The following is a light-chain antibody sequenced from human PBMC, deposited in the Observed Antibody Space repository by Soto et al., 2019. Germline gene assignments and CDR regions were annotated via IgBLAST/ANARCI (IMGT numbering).Light chain of an antibody. Sequence: EIVLTQSPATLSLPQGERATLSCRASQSVRSSLAWYQQQPGQAPRLLIYDASNRATGIPARFNGSGSGTDFTLTISSLEPKDFALYYCQQRSNWPGTFGQGTRWIS. J-gene: IGKJ1*01. CDR3: QQRSNWPGT. CDR2: DAS. V-gene: IGKV3-11*01. CDR1: QSVRSS.